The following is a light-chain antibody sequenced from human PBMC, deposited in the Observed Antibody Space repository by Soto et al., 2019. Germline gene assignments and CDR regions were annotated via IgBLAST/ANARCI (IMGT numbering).Light chain of an antibody. CDR2: DVT. J-gene: IGLJ1*01. CDR1: SSDVGGYNY. V-gene: IGLV2-11*01. CDR3: CSHEGSYTYV. Sequence: QSALTQPRSVSGSPGQSLTISCTGTSSDVGGYNYVSWYQQYPGKVPKLMIYDVTKRPSGVPDRFSGSKSGNTASLTISGLQAEDEADYYCCSHEGSYTYVFGTGTQLTVL.